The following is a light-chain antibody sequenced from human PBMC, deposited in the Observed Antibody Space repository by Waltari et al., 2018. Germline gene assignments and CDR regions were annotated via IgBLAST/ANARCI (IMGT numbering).Light chain of an antibody. Sequence: DIQITQSPSTLSASVGGRVTITCRASQSISGWLAWYQQKPGKAPKLLISYASNLESGVPSRFSGGGSGTDFTLTISSLQPEDFATYYCQQYNTFPITFGQGTRLDIK. V-gene: IGKV1-5*01. CDR3: QQYNTFPIT. CDR1: QSISGW. J-gene: IGKJ5*01. CDR2: YAS.